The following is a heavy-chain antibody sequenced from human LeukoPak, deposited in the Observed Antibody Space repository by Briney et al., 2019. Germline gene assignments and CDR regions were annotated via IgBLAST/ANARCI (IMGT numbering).Heavy chain of an antibody. CDR2: ISSSGSTI. V-gene: IGHV3-48*03. D-gene: IGHD5-18*01. CDR1: GFTFSSYE. J-gene: IGHJ4*02. CDR3: ASGRGYSYGLDDY. Sequence: GGSLRLSCAASGFTFSSYEMNWVRQAPGKGLEWVSYISSSGSTIYYADSVKGRFTISRDNAKNSLYLQMNSLRAEDTAVYYCASGRGYSYGLDDYWGQGTLVTVSS.